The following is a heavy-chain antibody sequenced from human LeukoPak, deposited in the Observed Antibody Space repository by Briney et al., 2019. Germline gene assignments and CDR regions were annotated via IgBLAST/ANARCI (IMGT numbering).Heavy chain of an antibody. CDR2: IRFDATIK. D-gene: IGHD6-19*01. V-gene: IGHV3-30*02. CDR1: GFRFSDYG. Sequence: PGGSLRLSCAASGFRFSDYGIHWVRQAPGKGLEWVAFIRFDATIKYYTDSVKGRFTISRDNSKNTVYFQMNSLRPEDTAVYYCARADYYFFMDVWGKGTTVTVSS. J-gene: IGHJ6*03. CDR3: ARADYYFFMDV.